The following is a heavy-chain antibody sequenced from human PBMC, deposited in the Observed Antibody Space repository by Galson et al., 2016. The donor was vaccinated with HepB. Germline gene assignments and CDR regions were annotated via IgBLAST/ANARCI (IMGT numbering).Heavy chain of an antibody. J-gene: IGHJ4*02. CDR3: ARDWGPPSAASLRRSHYIDF. D-gene: IGHD3-16*01. CDR1: GYTFTTYY. CDR2: INPTGGTT. Sequence: SVKVSCKASGYTFTTYYMHWVRQTPGQGLEWMGIINPTGGTTVYAQKFQGRVIMTRDTSTNTVYMELSSLTSDDTAVFYCARDWGPPSAASLRRSHYIDFWGQGTLVTVSS. V-gene: IGHV1-46*01.